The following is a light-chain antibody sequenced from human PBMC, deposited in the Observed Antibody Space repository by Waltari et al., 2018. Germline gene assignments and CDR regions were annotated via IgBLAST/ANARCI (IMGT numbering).Light chain of an antibody. CDR2: AAS. CDR3: QKYNSAPWT. Sequence: DIQMTQSPSSLSASVGERVTITGRASQGISNYLAWYQQKPGKVPKLLIYAASTLQSGVPSRFSGSGSGTDFTLTISSLQPEDVATYYCQKYNSAPWTFGQGTKVGIK. J-gene: IGKJ1*01. V-gene: IGKV1-27*01. CDR1: QGISNY.